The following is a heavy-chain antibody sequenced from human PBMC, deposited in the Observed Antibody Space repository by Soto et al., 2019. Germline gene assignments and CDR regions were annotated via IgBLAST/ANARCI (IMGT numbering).Heavy chain of an antibody. V-gene: IGHV1-24*01. D-gene: IGHD6-19*01. J-gene: IGHJ4*02. CDR3: ATDNSQYSSAFLGY. CDR2: FDPEDGET. Sequence: ASVKVSCKVSGYTLTELSMHWVRQAPGKGLEWMGGFDPEDGETIYAQKFQGRVTMTEDTSTDTAYMELSSLRSEDTAVYYCATDNSQYSSAFLGYWGQGTLVNVSS. CDR1: GYTLTELS.